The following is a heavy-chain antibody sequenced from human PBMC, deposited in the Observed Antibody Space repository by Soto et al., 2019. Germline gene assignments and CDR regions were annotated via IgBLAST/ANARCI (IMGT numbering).Heavy chain of an antibody. J-gene: IGHJ4*02. CDR3: APPYYDSSGYLSY. D-gene: IGHD3-22*01. CDR2: IYYSGST. Sequence: PSETLSLTCTVSGGSISSSSYYWGWIRQPPGKGLEWIGSIYYSGSTYYNPSLKSRVTISVDTSKNQFSLKLSSVTAADTAVYYCAPPYYDSSGYLSYWGQGTLVTVSS. CDR1: GGSISSSSYY. V-gene: IGHV4-39*01.